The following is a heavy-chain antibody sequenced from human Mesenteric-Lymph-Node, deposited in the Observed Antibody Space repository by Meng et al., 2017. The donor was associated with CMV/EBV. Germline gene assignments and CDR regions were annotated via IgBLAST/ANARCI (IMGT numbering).Heavy chain of an antibody. V-gene: IGHV3-64*02. CDR2: ISSGGST. CDR1: GFTFSTYA. J-gene: IGHJ4*02. CDR3: ARGTSYEEFDY. D-gene: IGHD5-12*01. Sequence: LSCSASGFTFSTYAMHWVRQAPGKGLEYISAISSGGSTYYADSVKGRFIISRDNSKNTVYLQMGSLRAEDMAVYYCARGTSYEEFDYWGQGTLVTVSS.